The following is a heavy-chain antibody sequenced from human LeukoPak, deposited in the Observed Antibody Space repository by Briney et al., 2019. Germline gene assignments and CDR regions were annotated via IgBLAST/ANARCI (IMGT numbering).Heavy chain of an antibody. V-gene: IGHV1-3*01. CDR2: INAGNGNT. Sequence: ASVKVSCKASGYTFTSYAMHWVRQAPGQRLEWMGWINAGNGNTKYSQKFQGRVTITRDTSASTAYMELSSLRSEDTAVYYCARAYYDYVWGSYRYLWFDPWGQGTLVTVSS. D-gene: IGHD3-16*02. J-gene: IGHJ5*02. CDR1: GYTFTSYA. CDR3: ARAYYDYVWGSYRYLWFDP.